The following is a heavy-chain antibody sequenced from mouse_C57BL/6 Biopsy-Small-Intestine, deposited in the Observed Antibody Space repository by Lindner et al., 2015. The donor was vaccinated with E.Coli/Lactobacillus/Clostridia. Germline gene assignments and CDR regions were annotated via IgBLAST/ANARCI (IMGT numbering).Heavy chain of an antibody. J-gene: IGHJ2*01. CDR3: ARGDSLDY. Sequence: VQLQESGAELVKPGASVKISCKASGYAFSRYWMNWVKQRPGKGLEWIGQIYPGDGDTNYNGKFKGKATLTADKSSSTAYMQLSSLTSEDSAVYFCARGDSLDYWGQGTTLTVSS. V-gene: IGHV1-80*01. CDR2: IYPGDGDT. CDR1: GYAFSRYW.